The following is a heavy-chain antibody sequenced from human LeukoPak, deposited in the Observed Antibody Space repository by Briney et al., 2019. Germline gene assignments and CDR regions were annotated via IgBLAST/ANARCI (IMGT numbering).Heavy chain of an antibody. CDR1: GGSFSGYY. V-gene: IGHV4-34*01. J-gene: IGHJ6*03. CDR2: INHSGST. D-gene: IGHD6-19*01. CDR3: ARRAGTDAAGYYYYYYYMDV. Sequence: PSETLSLTCAVYGGSFSGYYWSWIRQPPGKGLEWIGEINHSGSTNYNPSLKSRVTISVDTSKNQFSLKLSSVTAADTAVYYCARRAGTDAAGYYYYYYYMDVWGKGTTVTVSS.